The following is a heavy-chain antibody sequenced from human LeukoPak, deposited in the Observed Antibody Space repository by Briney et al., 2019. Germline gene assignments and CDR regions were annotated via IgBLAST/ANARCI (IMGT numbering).Heavy chain of an antibody. V-gene: IGHV4-39*07. CDR3: ARGVPGSYTPRGYFDY. CDR2: PYYSGST. J-gene: IGHJ4*02. Sequence: SETLSLTCTVSGDSFRSSTYYWGWIRQPPGGGLEWIGSPYYSGSTYNNPSLKSRVTISVDTSKNQFSLKLTSVTAADTAVYYCARGVPGSYTPRGYFDYWGQGTLVTVSS. D-gene: IGHD1-26*01. CDR1: GDSFRSSTYY.